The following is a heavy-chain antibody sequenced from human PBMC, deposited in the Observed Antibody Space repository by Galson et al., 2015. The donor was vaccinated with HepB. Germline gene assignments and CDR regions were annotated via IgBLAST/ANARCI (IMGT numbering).Heavy chain of an antibody. CDR3: AQGDWSDSGGFPYHYMDV. D-gene: IGHD1-1*01. Sequence: SVKVSCKASGGVFTTNVFSWVRQAPGRGLEWMGGIVPIFKRTTYAQRFQGRVTVTADECTHTVYLEVSSLTTEDTAVYYCAQGDWSDSGGFPYHYMDVWGKGTTVTVS. CDR2: IVPIFKRT. J-gene: IGHJ6*03. CDR1: GGVFTTNV. V-gene: IGHV1-69*13.